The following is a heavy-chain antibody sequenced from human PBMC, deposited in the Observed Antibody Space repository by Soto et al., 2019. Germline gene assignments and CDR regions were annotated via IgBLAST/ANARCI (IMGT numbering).Heavy chain of an antibody. CDR2: ISAYNGNT. D-gene: IGHD3-10*01. V-gene: IGHV1-18*01. J-gene: IGHJ6*02. CDR3: ASGRVTMVLGALNHKPHYYYGMDV. CDR1: GYTFTSYG. Sequence: VQLVQSGAEVKKPGASVKVSCKASGYTFTSYGISWVRQAPGQGLEWMGWISAYNGNTNYAQKLQGRVTMTTVTSSSTAYMELRSLRSDDTAVYYCASGRVTMVLGALNHKPHYYYGMDVWGQGTTVTVSS.